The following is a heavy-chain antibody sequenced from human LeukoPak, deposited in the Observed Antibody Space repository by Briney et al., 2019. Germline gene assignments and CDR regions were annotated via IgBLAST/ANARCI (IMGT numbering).Heavy chain of an antibody. V-gene: IGHV4-34*01. CDR1: GGSFSGYY. CDR3: ARVGYCSSTSCQGWFDP. Sequence: PSETLSLTCAVYGGSFSGYYWSWIRQPPGKGLEWIGEINHSGSTNYNPSLKSRVTISVDTSKNQFPLKLSSVTAADTAVYYCARVGYCSSTSCQGWFDPWGQGTLVTVSS. J-gene: IGHJ5*02. CDR2: INHSGST. D-gene: IGHD2-2*01.